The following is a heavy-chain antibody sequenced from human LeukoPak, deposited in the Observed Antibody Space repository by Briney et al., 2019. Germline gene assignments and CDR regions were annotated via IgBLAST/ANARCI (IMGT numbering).Heavy chain of an antibody. CDR2: IYYSGST. D-gene: IGHD3-22*01. J-gene: IGHJ4*02. CDR1: GGSISSSSYY. Sequence: KPSETLSLTCTVSGGSISSSSYYWGWIRQPPGKGLEWIGSIYYSGSTYYNPSLKSRVTISVDTSKNQFSLKLSSVTAADTAVYHCARRVIVPSGYFFDYWGQGTLVTVSS. V-gene: IGHV4-39*01. CDR3: ARRVIVPSGYFFDY.